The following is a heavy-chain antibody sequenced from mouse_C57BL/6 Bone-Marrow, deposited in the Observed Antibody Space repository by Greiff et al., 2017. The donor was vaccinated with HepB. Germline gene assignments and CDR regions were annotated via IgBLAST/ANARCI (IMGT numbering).Heavy chain of an antibody. V-gene: IGHV3-6*01. CDR3: AREGAYDYAFDY. Sequence: VQLQQSGPGLVKPSQSLSLTCSVSGYSITSGYYWHWIRQFPGNKLEWIGYISYDGSNNYNPSFKNRISITRDTSKNQFFLKLNSVTTEDTATYYCAREGAYDYAFDYWGQGTTLTVSS. D-gene: IGHD2-4*01. J-gene: IGHJ2*01. CDR2: ISYDGSN. CDR1: GYSITSGYY.